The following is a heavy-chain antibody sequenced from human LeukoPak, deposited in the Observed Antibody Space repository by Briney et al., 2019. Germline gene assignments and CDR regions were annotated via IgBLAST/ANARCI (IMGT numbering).Heavy chain of an antibody. D-gene: IGHD2-2*02. CDR3: ARLPGYCSSNSCYKMTIPFDY. J-gene: IGHJ4*02. Sequence: PGGSLRLSCAASGFTFSSYSLNWVRQAPGKGLEWVSHISSSSSTRYYADFVKGRFTISRDNAKNSLYLQMDSLRDEDTAVYYSARLPGYCSSNSCYKMTIPFDYWGQGTLVTVSS. CDR1: GFTFSSYS. CDR2: ISSSSSTR. V-gene: IGHV3-48*02.